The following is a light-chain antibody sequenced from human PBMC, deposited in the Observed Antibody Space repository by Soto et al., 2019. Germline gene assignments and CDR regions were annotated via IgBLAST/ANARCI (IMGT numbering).Light chain of an antibody. CDR2: SAS. CDR3: QQYNDWPPFT. V-gene: IGKV3-15*01. J-gene: IGKJ3*01. CDR1: QNVNTN. Sequence: EIVMTQSPATLSVSPGEGATLFCRASQNVNTNLAWYQQRPGQAPRLLSYSASTRSTGIPARFSGSGSGTEFTLIISGLQSEDLAFYYCQQYNDWPPFTFGHGTKVDIK.